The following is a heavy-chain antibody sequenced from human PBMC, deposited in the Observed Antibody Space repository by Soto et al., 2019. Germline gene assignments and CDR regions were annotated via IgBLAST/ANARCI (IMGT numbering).Heavy chain of an antibody. D-gene: IGHD6-19*01. J-gene: IGHJ4*02. CDR2: IYWDDDK. CDR1: GFSLSTDDVG. Sequence: QITLKESGPTLVKPTQTLTLTCTVSGFSLSTDDVGVAWIRQPPGKALEWLALIYWDDDKRYSPSLKSRLTITRDTSKNQVVLTMTNMDPVDTATYYCAHRRLGGWYSDLDYWGQGALVTVSS. CDR3: AHRRLGGWYSDLDY. V-gene: IGHV2-5*02.